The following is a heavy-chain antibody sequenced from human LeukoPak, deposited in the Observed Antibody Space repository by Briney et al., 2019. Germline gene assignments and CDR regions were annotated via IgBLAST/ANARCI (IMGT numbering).Heavy chain of an antibody. V-gene: IGHV3-23*01. CDR2: ISGSGGST. CDR3: AKSASITIFGVVILDY. CDR1: GFTFSSYA. Sequence: QPGGSLRLSCATSGFTFSSYAMSWVRQAPGKGLEWVSAISGSGGSTCYADSVKGRFTISRDNSKNTLYLQMNSLRAEDTAVYYCAKSASITIFGVVILDYWGQGTLVTVSS. D-gene: IGHD3-3*01. J-gene: IGHJ4*02.